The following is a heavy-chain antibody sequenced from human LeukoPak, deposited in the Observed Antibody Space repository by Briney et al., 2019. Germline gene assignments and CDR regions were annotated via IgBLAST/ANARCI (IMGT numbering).Heavy chain of an antibody. CDR3: VRETPYGSLTFDC. J-gene: IGHJ4*02. D-gene: IGHD3-10*01. Sequence: GRSRRLSSLIARLRLGILWMGWVRQVQGEWREWVANMMPKGSEKYYVSSVKGPFTISRDNAKKSLYLQMDSLRVEDTAVYYCVRETPYGSLTFDCWGQGTLVTVSS. CDR2: MMPKGSEK. CDR1: RLRLGILW. V-gene: IGHV3-7*05.